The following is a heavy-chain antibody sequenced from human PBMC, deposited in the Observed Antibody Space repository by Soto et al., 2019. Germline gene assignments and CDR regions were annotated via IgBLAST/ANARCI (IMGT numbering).Heavy chain of an antibody. V-gene: IGHV3-23*01. CDR2: ISGSGGST. J-gene: IGHJ6*02. CDR1: GFTFSSYA. CDR3: AKDSDPVSTSSGDV. D-gene: IGHD6-25*01. Sequence: GSLRLSCAASGFTFSSYAMSRVRQAPGKGLEWVSAISGSGGSTYYADSVKGRFTISRDNSKNTLYLQMNSLRAEDTAVYYCAKDSDPVSTSSGDVWGQGTTVTVSS.